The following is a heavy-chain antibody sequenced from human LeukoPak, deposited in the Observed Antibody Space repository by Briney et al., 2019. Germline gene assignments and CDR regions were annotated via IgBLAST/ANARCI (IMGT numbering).Heavy chain of an antibody. D-gene: IGHD2-21*02. Sequence: GGSLRLSCAASGTTVSSDYMSWVRQPPGKGLEWVSVIYSGGSTYYEDSVKGRFTISRDNSENTLYLQMNSLTAEDTAVYYCARGGGAYCGGDCYRNFDYWGQGTLVTVSS. CDR1: GTTVSSDY. V-gene: IGHV3-66*02. J-gene: IGHJ4*02. CDR3: ARGGGAYCGGDCYRNFDY. CDR2: IYSGGST.